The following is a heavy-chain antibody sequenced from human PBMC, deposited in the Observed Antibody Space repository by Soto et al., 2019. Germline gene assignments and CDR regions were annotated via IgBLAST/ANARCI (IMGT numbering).Heavy chain of an antibody. V-gene: IGHV4-59*01. CDR3: ARLSNYGNGWSTFDY. CDR1: GGSIKNYH. Sequence: QVQLQESGPGLVKPSETLSLTCTVSGGSIKNYHWIWIRQPPGKGLEWIGYIFYSGDTNYSPSLKSRVTISVDTSKNQFSLKLSSVTTADTAVYFCARLSNYGNGWSTFDYWGRGTLVTVSS. J-gene: IGHJ4*02. D-gene: IGHD6-19*01. CDR2: IFYSGDT.